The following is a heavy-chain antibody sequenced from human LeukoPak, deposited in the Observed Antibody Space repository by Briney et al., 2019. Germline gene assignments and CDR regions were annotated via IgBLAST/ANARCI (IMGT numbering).Heavy chain of an antibody. D-gene: IGHD1-26*01. CDR1: GFTFDDYA. J-gene: IGHJ5*02. CDR2: ISWNSGSI. CDR3: AKDGGWELPGPYNWFDP. Sequence: PGRSLRLSCAASGFTFDDYAMHWVRQAPGKGLEWVSGISWNSGSIGYADSVKGRFTISRDNAKNSLYLQMNSLRAEDTALYYCAKDGGWELPGPYNWFDPWGQGTLVTVSS. V-gene: IGHV3-9*01.